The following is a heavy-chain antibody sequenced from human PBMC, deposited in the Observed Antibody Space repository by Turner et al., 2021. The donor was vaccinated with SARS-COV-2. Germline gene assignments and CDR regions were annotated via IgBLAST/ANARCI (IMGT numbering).Heavy chain of an antibody. J-gene: IGHJ4*02. CDR2: IYYSGSA. D-gene: IGHD4-17*01. CDR3: ARQQTTVTALDY. Sequence: QVQLQESGPGLVKPSETLSLTCTVSGGSISSYYWSWVRQPPGKGLEWIGYIYYSGSARYNPSLKSRVTISVETSKNQFSLKLSSVTAADTAVYYCARQQTTVTALDYWGQGTLVTVSS. V-gene: IGHV4-59*08. CDR1: GGSISSYY.